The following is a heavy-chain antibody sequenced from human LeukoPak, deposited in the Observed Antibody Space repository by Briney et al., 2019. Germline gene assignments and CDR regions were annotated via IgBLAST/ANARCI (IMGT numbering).Heavy chain of an antibody. CDR1: GYTFTDYY. Sequence: ASVKVSCKASGYTFTDYYLHWVRQAPGQGLEWMGWINPNSGGKNYAQKFQGRVTVTRDTSINTAYMELSRLRSDDTAVYYCARGDRNHYYYYMDVWGTGTTVTISS. CDR3: ARGDRNHYYYYMDV. J-gene: IGHJ6*03. V-gene: IGHV1-2*02. CDR2: INPNSGGK.